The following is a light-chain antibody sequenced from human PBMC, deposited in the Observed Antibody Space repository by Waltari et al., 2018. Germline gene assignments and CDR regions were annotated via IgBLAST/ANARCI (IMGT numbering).Light chain of an antibody. Sequence: SYELTQPPSVSVSPGQTASITCSGDQLGNKYVSWYQQKPGQSPVSIIYQDTKRPSGIPEQLSGSNSGNTATLTISGTQVMDEGDYYCQAWDTISAGLGGGTKLTVL. CDR2: QDT. V-gene: IGLV3-1*01. J-gene: IGLJ2*01. CDR1: QLGNKY. CDR3: QAWDTISAG.